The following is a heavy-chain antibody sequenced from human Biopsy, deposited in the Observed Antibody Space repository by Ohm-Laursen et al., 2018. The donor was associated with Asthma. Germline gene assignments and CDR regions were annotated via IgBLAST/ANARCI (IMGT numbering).Heavy chain of an antibody. CDR3: AHAVQNSDSFTGFFSSYFDM. CDR1: GFSLTNSRDG. V-gene: IGHV2-5*01. CDR2: IYGNDDK. D-gene: IGHD3-9*01. J-gene: IGHJ4*01. Sequence: TQTLTLTFTFSGFSLTNSRDGVGWIRQPPGKAPEWLGIIYGNDDKRYSPSLNNRLTVTKDTSRKQVALTLTNVDLVDAATYFCAHAVQNSDSFTGFFSSYFDMWGLGALISVSS.